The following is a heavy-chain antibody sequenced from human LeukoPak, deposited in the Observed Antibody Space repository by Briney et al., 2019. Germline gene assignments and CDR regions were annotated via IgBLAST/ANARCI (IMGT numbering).Heavy chain of an antibody. D-gene: IGHD5-24*01. CDR1: GFTVSSNY. CDR3: ARETRLRWTDY. J-gene: IGHJ4*02. V-gene: IGHV3-66*01. CDR2: IYSGGST. Sequence: GGSLRLSCAASGFTVSSNYMSWVRQALGKGLEWVSVIYSGGSTYYADSVKGRFTISRDNAKNSLYLQMNSLRAEDTAVYYCARETRLRWTDYWGQGTLVTVSS.